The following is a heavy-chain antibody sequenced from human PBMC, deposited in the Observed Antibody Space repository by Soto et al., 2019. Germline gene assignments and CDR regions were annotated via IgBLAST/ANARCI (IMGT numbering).Heavy chain of an antibody. D-gene: IGHD3-9*01. Sequence: PGESLKISCKGSGYSFTSYWIGWVRQMPGKGLEWMGIIYPGDSGTRYSPSFQGQVTISADKSISIAYLQWSSLKASDTAMYYCARMYYDILTGYYDYYYYGMDVWGQGTTVTVSS. J-gene: IGHJ6*02. CDR2: IYPGDSGT. V-gene: IGHV5-51*01. CDR1: GYSFTSYW. CDR3: ARMYYDILTGYYDYYYYGMDV.